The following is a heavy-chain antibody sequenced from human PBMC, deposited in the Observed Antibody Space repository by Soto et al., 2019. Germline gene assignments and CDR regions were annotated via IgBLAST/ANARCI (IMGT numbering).Heavy chain of an antibody. CDR1: GFTLSTYT. Sequence: EVQWLESGGHLVQPGGSLGLSCAASGFTLSTYTMNWIRQAPGKGLEWVSGIIQNGETYYTGSVKGRFTISRDNSKNMVYLQMDSLRADDTALYYCAKDRQPDGIWTFDYWGQGTLVTVSS. D-gene: IGHD3-9*01. CDR3: AKDRQPDGIWTFDY. J-gene: IGHJ4*02. V-gene: IGHV3-23*01. CDR2: IIQNGET.